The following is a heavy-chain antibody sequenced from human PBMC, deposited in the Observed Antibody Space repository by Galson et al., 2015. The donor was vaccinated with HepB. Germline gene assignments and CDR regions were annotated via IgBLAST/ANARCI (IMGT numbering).Heavy chain of an antibody. D-gene: IGHD3-9*01. CDR2: ISYDGSNK. V-gene: IGHV3-30*18. CDR3: AKDRYDIVQEGMDV. Sequence: SLRLSCAASGFTFNSYGMHWVRQAPGKGLEWVALISYDGSNKYYADSVKGRFTISRDNSKYTLYLQMSSLRAEDTAVYYCAKDRYDIVQEGMDVWGQGTTVTVSS. J-gene: IGHJ6*02. CDR1: GFTFNSYG.